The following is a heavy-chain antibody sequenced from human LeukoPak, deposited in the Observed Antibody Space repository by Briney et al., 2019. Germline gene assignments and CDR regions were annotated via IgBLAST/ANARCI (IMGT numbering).Heavy chain of an antibody. D-gene: IGHD1-26*01. CDR3: ARARIVGATTSGGGGYFDY. J-gene: IGHJ4*02. Sequence: GGSLRLSCAASGFTFSSYAMHWVRQAPGKGLEGVAVISYDGSNKYYADSVKGRFTISRDNSKNTLYLQMNSLRAEDTAVYYCARARIVGATTSGGGGYFDYWGQGTLVTVSS. CDR2: ISYDGSNK. V-gene: IGHV3-30-3*01. CDR1: GFTFSSYA.